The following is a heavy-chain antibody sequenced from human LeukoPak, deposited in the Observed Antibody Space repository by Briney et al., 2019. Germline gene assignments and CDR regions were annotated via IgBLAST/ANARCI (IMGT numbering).Heavy chain of an antibody. CDR2: IYHSGST. CDR1: GGSISSGGYS. D-gene: IGHD4-4*01. J-gene: IGHJ4*02. CDR3: ASTPDYSNYVGFDY. V-gene: IGHV4-30-2*01. Sequence: PSQTLSLTCAVSGGSISSGGYSWSWIRQPPGKGLEWIGYIYHSGSTYYNPSLKSRVTISVDTSKNQFSLKLSSVTAADTAVYYCASTPDYSNYVGFDYWGQGTLVTVSS.